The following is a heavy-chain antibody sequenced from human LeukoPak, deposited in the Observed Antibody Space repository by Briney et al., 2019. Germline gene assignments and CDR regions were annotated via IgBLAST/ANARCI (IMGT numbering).Heavy chain of an antibody. J-gene: IGHJ3*02. CDR2: MNPNSGNT. CDR3: ARAGFYSRDAFDI. V-gene: IGHV1-8*03. D-gene: IGHD2/OR15-2a*01. Sequence: ASVTVSCTASGYTFTSYDINWVRQATGQGLEWMGWMNPNSGNTGYAQKFQGRVTITRNTSISTAYMELSSLRSEDTAVYYCARAGFYSRDAFDIWGQGTMVTVSS. CDR1: GYTFTSYD.